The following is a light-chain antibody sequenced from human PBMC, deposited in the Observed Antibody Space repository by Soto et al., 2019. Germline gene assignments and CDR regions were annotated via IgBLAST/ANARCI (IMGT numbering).Light chain of an antibody. CDR1: QGIDSY. J-gene: IGKJ1*01. Sequence: IQLTQSPSSLSASVGDRVTITCRASQGIDSYLAWYQQKPGQAPKLLIYAAATLQSGVPSRFSGSGSGTDFTLTISSLQPEDFATYYCQQLNTYPWTFGQGTKVDIK. CDR2: AAA. CDR3: QQLNTYPWT. V-gene: IGKV1-9*01.